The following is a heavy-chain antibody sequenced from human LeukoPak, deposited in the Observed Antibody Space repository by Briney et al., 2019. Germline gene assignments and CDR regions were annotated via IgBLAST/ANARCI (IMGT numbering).Heavy chain of an antibody. Sequence: ASVKVSCKASGYTFTNYYMHWVRQAPGQGLEWMGIINPSGGSTSYAQKFQGRVTMTRDMSTSTVYMEMTRLRSDDTAVYYCARALPGAADFDYWGQGTLVTVSS. CDR3: ARALPGAADFDY. CDR1: GYTFTNYY. J-gene: IGHJ4*02. CDR2: INPSGGST. V-gene: IGHV1-46*01. D-gene: IGHD3-10*01.